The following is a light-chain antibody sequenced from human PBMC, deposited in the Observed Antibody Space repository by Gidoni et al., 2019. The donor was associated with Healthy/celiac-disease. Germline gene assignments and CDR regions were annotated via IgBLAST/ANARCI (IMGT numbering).Light chain of an antibody. CDR1: QSVSRSY. Sequence: EIVLTQSPGTLSLSPGERATLSCRASQSVSRSYLAWYQQKPGQAPRLLIYGASSRATGIPDRFSGSWSGTDFTLTISRLEPEDFAVYYCQQYGSSLWTFGQXTKVEIK. CDR2: GAS. J-gene: IGKJ1*01. CDR3: QQYGSSLWT. V-gene: IGKV3-20*01.